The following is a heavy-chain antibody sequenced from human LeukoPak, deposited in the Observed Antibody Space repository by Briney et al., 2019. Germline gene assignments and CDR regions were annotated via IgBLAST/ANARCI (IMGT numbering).Heavy chain of an antibody. V-gene: IGHV1-18*01. Sequence: GASVKVSCKASGYTFTSYGISWVRQAPGQGLEWMGWISGYNGNTNYAQKLQGRVTMTTDTSTNTAYMELRSLRSDDTAVYYCARAAISKDGSGYFYWGQGTLVTVSS. J-gene: IGHJ4*02. CDR3: ARAAISKDGSGYFY. CDR1: GYTFTSYG. D-gene: IGHD3-22*01. CDR2: ISGYNGNT.